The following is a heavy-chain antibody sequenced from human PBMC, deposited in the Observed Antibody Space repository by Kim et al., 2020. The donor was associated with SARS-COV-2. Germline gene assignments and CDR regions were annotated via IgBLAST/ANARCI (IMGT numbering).Heavy chain of an antibody. CDR3: ASLTVGATPPIDY. CDR2: INSDGSST. Sequence: GGSLRLSCAASGFTFSSYWMHWVRQAPGKGLVWVSRINSDGSSTSYADSVKGRFTISRDNAKNTLYLQMNSLRAEDTAVYYCASLTVGATPPIDYWGQGTLVTVSS. V-gene: IGHV3-74*01. D-gene: IGHD1-26*01. CDR1: GFTFSSYW. J-gene: IGHJ4*02.